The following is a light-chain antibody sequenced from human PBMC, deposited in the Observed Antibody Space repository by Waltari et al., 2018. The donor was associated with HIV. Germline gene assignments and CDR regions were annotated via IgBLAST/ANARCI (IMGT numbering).Light chain of an antibody. V-gene: IGLV6-57*03. CDR1: SGSVASHY. CDR3: QCFETDDHWV. Sequence: NFMLTQPHSVSESPGKTVTISCTRSSGSVASHYVQWFQQRPGSAPTTLLYEHHQRPSGVPDRFSGIFDKSSDSASVSITGGKTEDESNYYCQCFETDDHWVFGGGTRLTVL. CDR2: EHH. J-gene: IGLJ3*02.